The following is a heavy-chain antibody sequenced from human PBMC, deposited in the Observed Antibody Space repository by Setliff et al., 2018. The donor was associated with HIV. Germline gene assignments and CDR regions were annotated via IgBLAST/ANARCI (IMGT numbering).Heavy chain of an antibody. V-gene: IGHV4-34*01. CDR2: INHSGST. J-gene: IGHJ6*02. CDR1: GGSFNGYS. CDR3: ARRPAGAVAGGYGMDV. Sequence: SETLSLTCAVYGGSFNGYSWTWIRQPPGKGLEWIGGINHSGSTYYNPSLKSRVTISVDTSKNQFSLKLSSVTAADTAVYYCARRPAGAVAGGYGMDVWGQGTTVTV. D-gene: IGHD6-19*01.